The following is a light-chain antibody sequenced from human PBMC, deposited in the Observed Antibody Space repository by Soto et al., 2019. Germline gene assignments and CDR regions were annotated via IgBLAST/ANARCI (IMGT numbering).Light chain of an antibody. CDR1: QSISNS. CDR3: QQTFSPPYT. V-gene: IGKV1-39*01. CDR2: VAS. J-gene: IGKJ2*01. Sequence: DIQMTQSLSSLSASVGDTVTITCRASQSISNSLSWYQQKPGKAPKFLIYVASTLQRSVPPRFSGSGSGTDFTLTISSLQPEDVATYYCQQTFSPPYTFGQGTKVEIK.